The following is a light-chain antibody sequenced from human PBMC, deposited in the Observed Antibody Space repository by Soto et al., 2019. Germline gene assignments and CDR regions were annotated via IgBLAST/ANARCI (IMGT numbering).Light chain of an antibody. V-gene: IGKV3-11*01. CDR1: QSVSSY. Sequence: EIVLTQSPATLSLSPGERATLSCRASQSVSSYLAWYQQKPGQAPRLLIYDASNRATGIPARFSGSGSGTDFTLTISSLEPDDSADYYCQQRSDWPPSFGGRRKVQIK. CDR2: DAS. J-gene: IGKJ4*01. CDR3: QQRSDWPPS.